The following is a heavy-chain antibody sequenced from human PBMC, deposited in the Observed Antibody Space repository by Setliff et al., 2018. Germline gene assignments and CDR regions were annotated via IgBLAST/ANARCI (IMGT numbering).Heavy chain of an antibody. Sequence: SVKVSCKASGGTFSSYAISWVRQAPGQGLEWMGRIIPIFGTANYAQKFQGRVTITADKSTGTAYMELSSLRSEDTAVYYCASRRGLEWSLGAFDTWGQGTMVTVSS. CDR2: IIPIFGTA. D-gene: IGHD3-3*01. V-gene: IGHV1-69*06. CDR1: GGTFSSYA. CDR3: ASRRGLEWSLGAFDT. J-gene: IGHJ3*02.